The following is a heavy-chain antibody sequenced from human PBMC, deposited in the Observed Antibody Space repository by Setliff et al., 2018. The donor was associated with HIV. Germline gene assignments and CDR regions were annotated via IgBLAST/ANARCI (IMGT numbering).Heavy chain of an antibody. CDR3: ARLLRGGGDYFDY. V-gene: IGHV3-74*01. CDR2: IKSDGSYT. Sequence: PGGSLRLSCAASGFTFSSYWMHWVRQAPGKGLVWVSRIKSDGSYTSYADSVKGRFTISRDNAKNSLFLQMNSLRAEDTAIYYCARLLRGGGDYFDYWGQGTLVTVSS. J-gene: IGHJ4*02. CDR1: GFTFSSYW. D-gene: IGHD3-10*01.